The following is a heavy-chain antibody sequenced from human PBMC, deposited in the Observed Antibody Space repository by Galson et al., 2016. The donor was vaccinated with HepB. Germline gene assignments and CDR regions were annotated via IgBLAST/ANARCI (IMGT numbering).Heavy chain of an antibody. V-gene: IGHV1-69*13. CDR3: ARGGESGYDRFYYYGMDV. J-gene: IGHJ6*02. Sequence: SVKVSCKASGGTFNTYTITWVRQAPGQGLEWMGGINPIFGTANYAQKSQGRVTITADESTSTAYMELRSLRSEDTAVYYCARGGESGYDRFYYYGMDVWGQGTTVTVSS. CDR1: GGTFNTYT. D-gene: IGHD5-12*01. CDR2: INPIFGTA.